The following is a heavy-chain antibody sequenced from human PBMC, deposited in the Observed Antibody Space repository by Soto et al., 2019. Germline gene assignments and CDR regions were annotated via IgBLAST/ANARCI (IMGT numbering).Heavy chain of an antibody. J-gene: IGHJ6*02. CDR1: GFTFSSYW. Sequence: PGGSLRLSCAASGFTFSSYWMSWVRQAPGKGLEWVANIKQDGSEKYYADSVKGRFTISRDNAKNSLYLQMNSLRAEDTALYYCAREKAVAGIFGMDVWGQGTTVTVSS. D-gene: IGHD6-19*01. V-gene: IGHV3-7*01. CDR3: AREKAVAGIFGMDV. CDR2: IKQDGSEK.